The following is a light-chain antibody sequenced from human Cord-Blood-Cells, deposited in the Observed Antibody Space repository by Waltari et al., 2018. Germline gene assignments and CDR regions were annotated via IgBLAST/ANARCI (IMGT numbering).Light chain of an antibody. CDR1: NSDVGGYNY. Sequence: QSALPHPASVSGSPRQSITISCTGTNSDVGGYNYVPWYQQHPGKAPKLMVYDVSNRPSGVSNRFSGSESGNTASLTISGLQAEDEADYYCSSYTSSSTYVFGTGTKVTVL. CDR2: DVS. CDR3: SSYTSSSTYV. V-gene: IGLV2-14*01. J-gene: IGLJ1*01.